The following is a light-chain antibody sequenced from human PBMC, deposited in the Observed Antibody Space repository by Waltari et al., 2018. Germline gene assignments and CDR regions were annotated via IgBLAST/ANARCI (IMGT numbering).Light chain of an antibody. CDR1: SSEVGGFDF. CDR3: SSYTTSSTWV. J-gene: IGLJ3*02. CDR2: EAR. Sequence: QSALTQPASVSGSPGQSITISCTGTSSEVGGFDFVSWYQQHPGKAPRLMIYEARSRPSGVSNRFAGFKSGNTASLTISGLRAEDEADYYCSSYTTSSTWVFGGGTKLTVL. V-gene: IGLV2-14*01.